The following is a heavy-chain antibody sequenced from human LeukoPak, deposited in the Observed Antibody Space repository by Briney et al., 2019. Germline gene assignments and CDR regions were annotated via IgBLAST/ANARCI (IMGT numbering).Heavy chain of an antibody. J-gene: IGHJ3*02. D-gene: IGHD2-2*01. CDR2: IYHSGST. CDR1: GYSISSGYY. CDR3: ARLATSWAFDI. Sequence: SETLSLTCTVSGYSISSGYYWGWIRQPPGKGLEWIGSIYHSGSTYYNPSLKSRVTISVDTSKNQFSLRLSSVTAADTAVYYCARLATSWAFDIWGQGTMVTVSS. V-gene: IGHV4-38-2*02.